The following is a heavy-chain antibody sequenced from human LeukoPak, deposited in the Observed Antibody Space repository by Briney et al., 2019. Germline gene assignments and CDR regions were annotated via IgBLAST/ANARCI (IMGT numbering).Heavy chain of an antibody. Sequence: SETLSLTCTVSGGSISSSSYYWGWIRQPPGKGLEWIGSIYYSGSTYYNPSLKSRVTISVDTSKNQFSLKLSSVTAADTAVYYCATGGHGFDPWGQGTLVTVSS. CDR2: IYYSGST. CDR3: ATGGHGFDP. J-gene: IGHJ5*02. D-gene: IGHD2-8*02. CDR1: GGSISSSSYY. V-gene: IGHV4-39*01.